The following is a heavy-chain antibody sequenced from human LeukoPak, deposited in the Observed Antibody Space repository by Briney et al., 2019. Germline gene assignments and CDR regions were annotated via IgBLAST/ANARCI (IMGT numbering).Heavy chain of an antibody. CDR3: ARDILATSIAAPYY. V-gene: IGHV4-59*12. CDR2: IYYSGST. Sequence: SETLSLTCTVSGGSISNYYWSWIRQPPGKGLEWIGFIYYSGSTNYNPSLKSRVTISVDTSKNQLSLRLNSVNAADTAVYYCARDILATSIAAPYYWGQGTLVTVSS. D-gene: IGHD6-13*01. J-gene: IGHJ4*02. CDR1: GGSISNYY.